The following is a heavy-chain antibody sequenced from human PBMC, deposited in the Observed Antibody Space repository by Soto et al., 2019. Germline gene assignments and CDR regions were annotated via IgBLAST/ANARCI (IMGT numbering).Heavy chain of an antibody. CDR3: ARSGSLYYGSSGYPRPAPHDAFDI. CDR1: GYSFTSYW. Sequence: GESLKISCKGSGYSFTSYWISWVRQMPGKGLEWMGRIDPSDSYTNYSPSFQGHVTISADKSISTAYLQWSSLKASDTAMYYCARSGSLYYGSSGYPRPAPHDAFDIWGQGTMVTVSS. V-gene: IGHV5-10-1*01. D-gene: IGHD3-22*01. J-gene: IGHJ3*02. CDR2: IDPSDSYT.